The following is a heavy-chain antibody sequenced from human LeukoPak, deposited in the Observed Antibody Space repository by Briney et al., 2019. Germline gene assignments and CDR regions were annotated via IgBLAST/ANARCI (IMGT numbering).Heavy chain of an antibody. CDR2: ISAYNGNT. CDR3: ARVLNCSSTSCYNWFDP. D-gene: IGHD2-2*01. Sequence: GASVKVSCKASGYTFTSYGISWVRQAPGQGLEWMGWISAYNGNTNYAQKLQGRVTMTTDTSTSTAYMELRSLRSDDTAVYYCARVLNCSSTSCYNWFDPWGQGTLVTVSS. CDR1: GYTFTSYG. V-gene: IGHV1-18*01. J-gene: IGHJ5*02.